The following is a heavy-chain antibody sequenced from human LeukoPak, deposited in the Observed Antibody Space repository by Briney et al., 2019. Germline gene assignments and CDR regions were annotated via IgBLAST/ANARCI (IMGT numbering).Heavy chain of an antibody. Sequence: GGSLRLSCAASGFTFSSYTMNWARQPPGKGLEWVSNIGTSSTTIYYADSVKGRFTISRDNAKNSLYLQMNSLRADDTAVYYCARFAAGGSYYYYMDGWGKGPTVTVSS. D-gene: IGHD6-25*01. J-gene: IGHJ6*03. CDR3: ARFAAGGSYYYYMDG. CDR1: GFTFSSYT. V-gene: IGHV3-48*01. CDR2: IGTSSTTI.